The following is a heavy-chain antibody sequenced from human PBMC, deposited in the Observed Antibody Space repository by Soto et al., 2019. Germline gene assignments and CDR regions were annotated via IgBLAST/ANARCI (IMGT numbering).Heavy chain of an antibody. Sequence: PGGSLRLSCAASGFTFSSYAMHWVRQAPGKGLEWVAVISYDGSNKYYADSVKGRFTISRDNSKNTLYLQMNSLRAEDTAVYYCARDLSSGWPLGFDYWGQGTLVTVSS. CDR2: ISYDGSNK. CDR1: GFTFSSYA. V-gene: IGHV3-30-3*01. CDR3: ARDLSSGWPLGFDY. J-gene: IGHJ4*02. D-gene: IGHD6-19*01.